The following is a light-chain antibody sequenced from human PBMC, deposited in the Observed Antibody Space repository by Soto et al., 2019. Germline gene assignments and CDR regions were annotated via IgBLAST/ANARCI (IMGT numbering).Light chain of an antibody. CDR1: SSDVGGYNY. CDR3: RSYTSGNTGVV. Sequence: QSALTQPASVSGSPGQSITISCTGTSSDVGGYNYVSWYQQHPGKAPKLMIYDVSNRPSGVSNRFSGSKSGNTASLTISGLQAEDEADYYCRSYTSGNTGVVFCGGTQLTGL. J-gene: IGLJ2*01. CDR2: DVS. V-gene: IGLV2-14*01.